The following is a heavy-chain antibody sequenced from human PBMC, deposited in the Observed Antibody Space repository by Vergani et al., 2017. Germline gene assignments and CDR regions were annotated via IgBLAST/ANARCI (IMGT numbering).Heavy chain of an antibody. V-gene: IGHV3-21*01. CDR2: ISSSSSYI. CDR3: ARDYSFWGVNGDHVDY. CDR1: GFTFSSYS. J-gene: IGHJ4*02. D-gene: IGHD4-17*01. Sequence: EVQLVESGGGLVKPGGSLRLSCAASGFTFSSYSMNWVRQAPGKGLEWVSSISSSSSYIYYADSVKGRFTISRDNAKNSLYLQMNSLRAEDTAVYYCARDYSFWGVNGDHVDYWGQGTLVTVSS.